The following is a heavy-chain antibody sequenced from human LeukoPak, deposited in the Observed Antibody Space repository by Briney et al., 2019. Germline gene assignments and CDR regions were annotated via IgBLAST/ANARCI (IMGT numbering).Heavy chain of an antibody. J-gene: IGHJ3*02. CDR3: VREPRNYCSNGICYTDGLDI. CDR1: GFTFNTYG. CDR2: IYYDGSHK. Sequence: GRSLRLSCAASGFTFNTYGMHWVRQAPGKGLEWVALIYYDGSHKYYADSVKGRFTISRDNSKNTVYLQMKSLRAEDTAVYYCVREPRNYCSNGICYTDGLDIWGQGTMVTVSS. D-gene: IGHD2-8*01. V-gene: IGHV3-33*01.